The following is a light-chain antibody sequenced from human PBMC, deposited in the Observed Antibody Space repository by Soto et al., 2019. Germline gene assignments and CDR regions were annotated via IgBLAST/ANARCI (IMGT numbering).Light chain of an antibody. V-gene: IGLV2-14*01. J-gene: IGLJ2*01. Sequence: QSALTQPASVSGSPGQSITISCTGTSSDVGGYNYVSWYQQHPGKAPKFMIYGVSNRPSGVSNRFSGSKSGNTASLTISGLQAEDEADYYCSSYTTRSTDVLFGGGTKLTVL. CDR1: SSDVGGYNY. CDR3: SSYTTRSTDVL. CDR2: GVS.